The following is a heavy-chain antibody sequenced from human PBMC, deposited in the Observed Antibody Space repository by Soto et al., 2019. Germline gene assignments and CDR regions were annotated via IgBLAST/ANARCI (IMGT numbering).Heavy chain of an antibody. D-gene: IGHD5-12*01. J-gene: IGHJ5*02. Sequence: SVKVSCKASGGTFSSYAISWVRQAPGQGLEWMGGIIPIFGTANYAQKFQGRVTITADESTSTAYMELSSLRSEDTAVYCCAINFYTGSGYNEPWGQGTLVTVSS. CDR2: IIPIFGTA. CDR3: AINFYTGSGYNEP. V-gene: IGHV1-69*13. CDR1: GGTFSSYA.